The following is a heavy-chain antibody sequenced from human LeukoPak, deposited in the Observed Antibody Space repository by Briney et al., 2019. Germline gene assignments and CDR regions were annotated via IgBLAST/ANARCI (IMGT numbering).Heavy chain of an antibody. CDR2: IIPILGIA. CDR1: GGTFSSYA. V-gene: IGHV1-69*04. J-gene: IGHJ4*02. CDR3: ARDRPWDSSGRAFDY. Sequence: ASVRVSCKASGGTFSSYAISWVRQAPGQGLEWMGRIIPILGIANYAQKFQGRVTITADKSTSTAYMELSSLRSEDTAVYYCARDRPWDSSGRAFDYWGQGTLVTVSS. D-gene: IGHD3-22*01.